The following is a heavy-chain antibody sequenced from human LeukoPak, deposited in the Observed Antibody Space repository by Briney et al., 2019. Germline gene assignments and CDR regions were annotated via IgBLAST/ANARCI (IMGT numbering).Heavy chain of an antibody. J-gene: IGHJ5*02. V-gene: IGHV1-2*02. Sequence: ASVKVSCKASGYTFTGYYMHWVRQAPGQGLEWMGWINPNSGGTNYAQKFQGRVTMTRDTSISTAYMELGRLRSDDTAVYYCARTIIAVAGNNWFDPWGQGTLVTVSS. CDR1: GYTFTGYY. CDR3: ARTIIAVAGNNWFDP. D-gene: IGHD6-19*01. CDR2: INPNSGGT.